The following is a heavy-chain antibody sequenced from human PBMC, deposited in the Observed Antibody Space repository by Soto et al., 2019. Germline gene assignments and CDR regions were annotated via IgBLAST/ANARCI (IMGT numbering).Heavy chain of an antibody. CDR1: GGSLSGYY. V-gene: IGHV4-34*01. CDR2: NKDGGRT. D-gene: IGHD5-12*01. CDR3: ARGQEGVVATH. Sequence: QVQLQQWGAGLLKPSATLSLNCAVNGGSLSGYYWSWIRQPPGKGLEWIGENKDGGRTKYSPSHKSRATIAPNTSTNQFSLRLYSVTASDTGGYYYARGQEGVVATHWDQGTLVTVSS. J-gene: IGHJ4*02.